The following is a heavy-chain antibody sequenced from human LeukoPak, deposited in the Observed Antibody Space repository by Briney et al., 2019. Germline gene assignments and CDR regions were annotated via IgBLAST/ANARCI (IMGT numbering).Heavy chain of an antibody. CDR2: ISGSGVST. CDR3: AKLGDYGY. Sequence: GGSLRLSCAASGFTFSTYAMSWVRQAPGKGLEWVSAISGSGVSTYYADSVKGRFTVSRDNSKNTLYLQMSSLRAEDTAVYYCAKLGDYGYWGQGTLVTVSS. D-gene: IGHD4-17*01. V-gene: IGHV3-23*01. J-gene: IGHJ4*02. CDR1: GFTFSTYA.